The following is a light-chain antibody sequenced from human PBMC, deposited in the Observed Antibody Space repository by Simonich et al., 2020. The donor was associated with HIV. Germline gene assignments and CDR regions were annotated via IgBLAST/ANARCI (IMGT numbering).Light chain of an antibody. V-gene: IGKV4-1*01. J-gene: IGKJ1*01. CDR3: QQYYSTRT. CDR2: WAS. CDR1: RSVLYSSNNKNY. Sequence: DIVMTQSPDSLAVSLGERATFHCKSSRSVLYSSNNKNYLAWYQQKPRQPPKLLIYWASTRESGVPDRFSGSGSGTDFTLTISSLQAEDVAVYYCQQYYSTRTFGQGTKVEIK.